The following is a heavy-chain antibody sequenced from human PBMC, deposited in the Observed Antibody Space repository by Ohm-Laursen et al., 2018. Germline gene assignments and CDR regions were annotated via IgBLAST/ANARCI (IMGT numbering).Heavy chain of an antibody. CDR1: GFTFSTYA. V-gene: IGHV3-23*01. Sequence: SLRLSCAASGFTFSTYAMNWVRQAPGKGLEWVSVISNIGGSAYDADSVKGRFTISRDNSKDTLYLQLNSLRAEDTALYYSASDDIYEGNSLDLWGQGTLVTVSS. CDR3: ASDDIYEGNSLDL. D-gene: IGHD3-3*01. J-gene: IGHJ5*02. CDR2: ISNIGGSA.